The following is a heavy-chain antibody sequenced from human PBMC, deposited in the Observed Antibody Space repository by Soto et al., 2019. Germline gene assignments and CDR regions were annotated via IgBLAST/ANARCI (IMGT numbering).Heavy chain of an antibody. Sequence: GGSLRLSCAASGFTFSSYSMNWVRQAPGKGLEWVSYISSSSSTIYYADSVKGRFTISRDNAKNSLYLQMNSLRDEDTAVYYCLRYFRSGYYYGVDVWGQGTTVTVSS. D-gene: IGHD3-9*01. CDR1: GFTFSSYS. J-gene: IGHJ6*02. CDR2: ISSSSSTI. CDR3: LRYFRSGYYYGVDV. V-gene: IGHV3-48*02.